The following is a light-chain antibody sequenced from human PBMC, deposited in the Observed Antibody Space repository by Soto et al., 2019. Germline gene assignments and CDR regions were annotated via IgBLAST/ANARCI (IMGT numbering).Light chain of an antibody. CDR2: DVS. CDR1: SSDVGSYNR. Sequence: QSSLTQPASGNRVPGRSGGITNPGTSSDVGSYNRVSWYQQPPGTAPKLMIYDVSNRPSGVPDRFSGSKSGNTASLTISGLQAEDEADYYCSSFTTSSTYVFGTGTKVTVL. V-gene: IGLV2-18*02. CDR3: SSFTTSSTYV. J-gene: IGLJ1*01.